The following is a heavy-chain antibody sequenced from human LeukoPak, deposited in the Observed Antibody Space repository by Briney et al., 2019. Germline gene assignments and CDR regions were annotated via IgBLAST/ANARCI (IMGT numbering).Heavy chain of an antibody. CDR3: AKGERGPPAFVDC. Sequence: GGSLRLSCAASGFTFSSYGMHWVRQAPGKGLEWVAFIRNDGSIKYHADSVKGRFTISRDNSKNTLFLQMNSLRAEDTAMYYCAKGERGPPAFVDCWGQGTLVTVSS. CDR1: GFTFSSYG. V-gene: IGHV3-30*02. D-gene: IGHD3-16*01. J-gene: IGHJ4*02. CDR2: IRNDGSIK.